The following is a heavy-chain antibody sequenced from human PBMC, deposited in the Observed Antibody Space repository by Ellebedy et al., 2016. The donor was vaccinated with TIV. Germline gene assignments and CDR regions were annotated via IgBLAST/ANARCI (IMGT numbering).Heavy chain of an antibody. CDR3: GWDCSSTSCRGGY. J-gene: IGHJ4*02. V-gene: IGHV4-59*08. D-gene: IGHD2-2*01. CDR2: IYYSGST. CDR1: SDSFNSYY. Sequence: MPGGSLRLSCTVSSDSFNSYYWSWIRQPPGKGLEYIGYIYYSGSTDYNPSLKSRVTISMDTSKNKFSLKLSSVTAADTAVYYCGWDCSSTSCRGGYWGRGTLVTVSS.